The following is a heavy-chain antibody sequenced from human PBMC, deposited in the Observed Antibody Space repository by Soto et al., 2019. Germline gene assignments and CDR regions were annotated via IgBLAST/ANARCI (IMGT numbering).Heavy chain of an antibody. CDR2: ISAHNGNT. CDR3: ARGRYGDY. J-gene: IGHJ4*02. V-gene: IGHV1-18*01. D-gene: IGHD1-1*01. Sequence: QVHLVQSGAEVKKPGASVKVSCKGSGYAFTTYGITWVRQAPGQGLEWMGWISAHNGNTNYAQKLQGRVTVTRDTSTSTAYMELRSRRSDDTAVYYCARGRYGDYGGQGALVTFSS. CDR1: GYAFTTYG.